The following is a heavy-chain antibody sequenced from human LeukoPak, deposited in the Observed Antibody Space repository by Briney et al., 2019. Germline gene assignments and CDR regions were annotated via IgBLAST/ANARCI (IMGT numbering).Heavy chain of an antibody. V-gene: IGHV1-8*01. CDR3: ATRITMIVVDLGYFDY. CDR2: MNPNSGDT. CDR1: GYTFTSYD. D-gene: IGHD3-22*01. Sequence: ASVKVSCKASGYTFTSYDINWVRQATGQGLEWMGWMNPNSGDTGYAQTFQGRVTMTRDTSVGTAYMELSSLRSEDTAVYYCATRITMIVVDLGYFDYWGQGTLVTVSS. J-gene: IGHJ4*02.